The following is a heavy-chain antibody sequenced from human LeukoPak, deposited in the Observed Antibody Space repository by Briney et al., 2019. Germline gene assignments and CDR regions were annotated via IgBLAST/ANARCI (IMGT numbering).Heavy chain of an antibody. J-gene: IGHJ6*02. CDR1: GFTFSSYG. D-gene: IGHD5-18*01. V-gene: IGHV3-30*03. CDR3: ARGLVDTAMDYYYGMDV. CDR2: ISYDGSNK. Sequence: GGSLRLSCAASGFTFSSYGMHWVRQAPGKGLEWVAVISYDGSNKYYADSVKGRFTISRDNSKNTLYLQMNSLRAEDTSVYYCARGLVDTAMDYYYGMDVWGQGTTVTVSS.